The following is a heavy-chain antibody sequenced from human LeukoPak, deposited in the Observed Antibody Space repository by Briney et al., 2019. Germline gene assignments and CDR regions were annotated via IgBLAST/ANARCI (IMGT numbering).Heavy chain of an antibody. J-gene: IGHJ4*02. Sequence: GGSLRPSCAASGFTFSNFALYWIRQAPGKGLEWVAAISGSGDATYYLDSVKGRFTISRDNSKNTLSLQMSGLSAEDTAIYYCARDSSGTYAWPYYFDYWGQGALVTVSS. V-gene: IGHV3-23*01. CDR2: ISGSGDAT. CDR3: ARDSSGTYAWPYYFDY. D-gene: IGHD1-26*01. CDR1: GFTFSNFA.